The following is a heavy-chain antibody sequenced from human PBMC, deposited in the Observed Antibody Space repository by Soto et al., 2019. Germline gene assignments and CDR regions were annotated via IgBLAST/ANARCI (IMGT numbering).Heavy chain of an antibody. D-gene: IGHD3-16*01. CDR3: VSWVSARFDY. V-gene: IGHV3-23*01. J-gene: IGHJ4*01. Sequence: GGPLRLSCAASGFTFDSPYSHAMSWVRQSRGKGPEWVSTISSNGANTHYADSVQGRFTISKDASRNTVNLHMNILRSCDSATCFCVSWVSARFDYWGDGTPVTVSS. CDR2: ISSNGANT. CDR1: GFTFDSPYSHA.